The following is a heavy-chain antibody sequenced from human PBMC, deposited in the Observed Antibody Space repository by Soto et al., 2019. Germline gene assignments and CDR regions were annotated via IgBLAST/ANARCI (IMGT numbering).Heavy chain of an antibody. CDR2: INVGKGNT. Sequence: VQLVQSGAEVKKPGASVKVSCKASGYSSSSYVMFWVRQAPGQRFEWMGWINVGKGNTKYSQRFQGRVTITRDTSASIAYMELSSLRSEDTAVYYCAGGNSDDYGLGSYFDDWGQGTLVTVSS. V-gene: IGHV1-3*01. D-gene: IGHD3-10*01. CDR1: GYSSSSYV. J-gene: IGHJ4*02. CDR3: AGGNSDDYGLGSYFDD.